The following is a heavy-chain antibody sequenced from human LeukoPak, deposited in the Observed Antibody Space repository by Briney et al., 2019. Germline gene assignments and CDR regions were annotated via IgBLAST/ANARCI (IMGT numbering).Heavy chain of an antibody. CDR2: IYHSGST. Sequence: SGTLSLTCAVSGGSISSSNWWSWVRQPPGKGLEWIGEIYHSGSTNYNPSLKSRVTISVDKSKNQFSLKLSSVTAADTAVYYCARGKGDSSGWYDFDYWGQGTLVTVSS. D-gene: IGHD6-19*01. J-gene: IGHJ4*02. V-gene: IGHV4-4*02. CDR3: ARGKGDSSGWYDFDY. CDR1: GGSISSSNW.